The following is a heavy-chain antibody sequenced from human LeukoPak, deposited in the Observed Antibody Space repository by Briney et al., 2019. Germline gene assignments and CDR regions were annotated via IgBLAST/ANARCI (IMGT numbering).Heavy chain of an antibody. J-gene: IGHJ5*02. CDR3: ARDPHFGSYYDH. V-gene: IGHV3-9*01. CDR2: ISWNSGSI. D-gene: IGHD3-10*01. Sequence: PGGSLRLSCAASGFTFDDYAMHWVRQAPGKGLEWVSGISWNSGSIGYADSVKGRFTISRDNAKNTLYLQMNSLRAEDTAVYYCARDPHFGSYYDHWGQGTLVTVSS. CDR1: GFTFDDYA.